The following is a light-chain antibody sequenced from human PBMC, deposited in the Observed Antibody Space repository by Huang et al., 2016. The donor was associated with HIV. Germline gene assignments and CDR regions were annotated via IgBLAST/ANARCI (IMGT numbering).Light chain of an antibody. V-gene: IGKV3-15*01. CDR1: QSINSN. J-gene: IGKJ2*02. Sequence: EIVMTQSPATLSVSPGERVTLSCRASQSINSNLAWYQQKPGQAPRLLIYGASARSTGIPARFRGSGSGTAFTLTITSLQSEDFAVYYCQQYNIRCTFGQGTKLEMK. CDR3: QQYNIRCT. CDR2: GAS.